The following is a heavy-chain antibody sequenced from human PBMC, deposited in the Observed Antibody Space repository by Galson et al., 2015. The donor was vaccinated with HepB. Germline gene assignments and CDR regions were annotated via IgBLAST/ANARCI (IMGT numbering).Heavy chain of an antibody. CDR2: VSGSGGST. J-gene: IGHJ4*02. Sequence: SLRLSCAASGFTFRSYAMRWVRQAPGKGLEWVSAVSGSGGSTYYADSVKGRFTISRDNSKNTLYLQMNSLRAEDTAVYYCAKGEGIAAAIDYWGQGTLVTVSS. CDR3: AKGEGIAAAIDY. CDR1: GFTFRSYA. V-gene: IGHV3-23*01. D-gene: IGHD6-13*01.